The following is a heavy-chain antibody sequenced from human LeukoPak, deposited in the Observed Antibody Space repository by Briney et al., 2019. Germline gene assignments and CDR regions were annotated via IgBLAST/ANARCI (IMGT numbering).Heavy chain of an antibody. V-gene: IGHV3-30-3*01. Sequence: GGSLRLSCAASGFTFSSYAMHWVRQAPGKGLEWVAVISYDGSNKYYADSVKGRFTISRDNSKNTLYLQMNSLRAEDTAVYYCARDHESYYYMDVWGKGTTVTVSS. CDR2: ISYDGSNK. J-gene: IGHJ6*03. CDR1: GFTFSSYA. CDR3: ARDHESYYYMDV.